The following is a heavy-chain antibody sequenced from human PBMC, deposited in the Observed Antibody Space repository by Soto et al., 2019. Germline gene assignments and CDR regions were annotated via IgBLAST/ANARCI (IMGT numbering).Heavy chain of an antibody. J-gene: IGHJ3*02. CDR1: GVSINSGGYY. CDR3: ARGTQVEREARDI. Sequence: QVQLQESGPGLVKPSQTLSLTCSVSGVSINSGGYYWSWIRHHPGNGLEWIGYIYYTGHTFYNPSLTSRGAMSLDASKHQFSLNQSSVTAADPAVYYWARGTQVEREARDIVGQWTMVTVSS. CDR2: IYYTGHT. V-gene: IGHV4-31*03. D-gene: IGHD1-1*01.